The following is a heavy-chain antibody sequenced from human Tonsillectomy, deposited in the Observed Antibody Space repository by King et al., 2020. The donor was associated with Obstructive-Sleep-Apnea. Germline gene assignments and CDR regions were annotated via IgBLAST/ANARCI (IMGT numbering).Heavy chain of an antibody. D-gene: IGHD4-23*01. CDR3: AKADLYGGNYFDY. V-gene: IGHV3-43*01. Sequence: VQLVESGGVVVQPGGSLRLSCAASGFSFDDYTMHWVRQVLGKGLEWVSLISWDGGSTYYADSVKGRFTISRDNSKNSLYLQMNSLRTEDTALYYCAKADLYGGNYFDYWGQGTLVTVSS. CDR2: ISWDGGST. CDR1: GFSFDDYT. J-gene: IGHJ4*02.